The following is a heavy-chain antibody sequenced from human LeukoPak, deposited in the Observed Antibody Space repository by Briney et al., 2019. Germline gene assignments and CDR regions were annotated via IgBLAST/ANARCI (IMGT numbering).Heavy chain of an antibody. CDR1: GFTFNNYW. Sequence: GGSLSFSCAASGFTFNNYWMHWVRQAPGKGLMWVARTNTHGTSANYADSVKGRFIISRDNANNTLYLQMNGLRDEDTGVYYALAGYYYYYMDVWGKGTTVTVSS. CDR3: LAGYYYYYMDV. CDR2: TNTHGTSA. J-gene: IGHJ6*03. V-gene: IGHV3-74*01. D-gene: IGHD6-13*01.